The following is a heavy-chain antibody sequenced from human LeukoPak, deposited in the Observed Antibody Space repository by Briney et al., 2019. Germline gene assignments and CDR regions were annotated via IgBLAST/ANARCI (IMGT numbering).Heavy chain of an antibody. J-gene: IGHJ4*02. CDR3: AKDSSGRLGELSEGIDY. CDR1: GFTFDDYA. V-gene: IGHV3-9*01. CDR2: ISWNSGSI. Sequence: GGSLRLSCAASGFTFDDYAMHWVRQAPGKGLEWVSGISWNSGSIGYADSVKGRFTISRGNAKNSLYLQMNSLRAEDTALYYCAKDSSGRLGELSEGIDYWGQGTLVTVSS. D-gene: IGHD3-16*02.